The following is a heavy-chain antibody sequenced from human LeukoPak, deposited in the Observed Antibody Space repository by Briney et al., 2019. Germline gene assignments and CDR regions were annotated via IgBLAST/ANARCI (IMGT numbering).Heavy chain of an antibody. CDR3: ARQGYSSGHYYFDR. CDR1: GGSISSSTYY. Sequence: PSETLSLTCTVSGGSISSSTYYWGWIRQPPGKGLEWIGNIHYSGSSYYNPSLKSRVTISVDTSKNQCSLKLSSATAADTAVYYCARQGYSSGHYYFDRWGQGTLVTVSS. CDR2: IHYSGSS. J-gene: IGHJ4*02. D-gene: IGHD2-8*02. V-gene: IGHV4-39*01.